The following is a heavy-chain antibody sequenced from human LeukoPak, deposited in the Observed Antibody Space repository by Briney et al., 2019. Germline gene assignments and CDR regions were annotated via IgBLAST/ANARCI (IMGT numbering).Heavy chain of an antibody. J-gene: IGHJ4*02. Sequence: ASVKVSCKVSGYTFTNYGISRVRQATGQGLEWMGWIHPDSGNTDYAQKFQGRPTMTRETSTTTAYMELSSLRSEDTAVYYCPRLRYSGLDYWGQGSLVSLS. D-gene: IGHD1-26*01. CDR2: IHPDSGNT. V-gene: IGHV1-8*02. CDR1: GYTFTNYG. CDR3: PRLRYSGLDY.